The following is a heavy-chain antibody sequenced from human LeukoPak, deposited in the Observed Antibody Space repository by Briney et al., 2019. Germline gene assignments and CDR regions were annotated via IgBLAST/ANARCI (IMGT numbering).Heavy chain of an antibody. Sequence: GGSLRLTCVASGFTFSSYWMHWVRQAPGKGLVWVSRIKSDGSTTNYADSVKGRFTISRDNAKNTLYLQMNSLRTEDTAVYYCARGLPNYYGMDVWGQGTTVTVSS. J-gene: IGHJ6*02. CDR2: IKSDGSTT. CDR3: ARGLPNYYGMDV. V-gene: IGHV3-74*01. CDR1: GFTFSSYW.